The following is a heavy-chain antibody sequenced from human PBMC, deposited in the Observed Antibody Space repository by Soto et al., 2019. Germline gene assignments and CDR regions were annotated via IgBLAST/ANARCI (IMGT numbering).Heavy chain of an antibody. Sequence: HVQLQESGPGLVKPSHTLSLTCTVSGRPVSSGGYSWTWILQHPGRGLEWIGYIYHIGSPSYNPSLESRLTISLDTSKNQFSLNLTSVTAADTAIYYCVRDRALDSSGHWFDTWGQGILVTVSS. J-gene: IGHJ5*02. D-gene: IGHD6-19*01. V-gene: IGHV4-31*03. CDR3: VRDRALDSSGHWFDT. CDR1: GRPVSSGGYS. CDR2: IYHIGSP.